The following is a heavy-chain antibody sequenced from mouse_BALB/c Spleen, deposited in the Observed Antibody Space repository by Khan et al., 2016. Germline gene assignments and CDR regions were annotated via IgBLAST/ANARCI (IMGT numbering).Heavy chain of an antibody. CDR3: TRSITTATSYFDY. CDR2: IDPSYGGT. Sequence: VRLQQSGPELEKPGASVKISCKASGYSFTGYNMNWVRQNNGKSLEWIGNIDPSYGGTSYNQKFKGKATLTVDKSSSTAYMQLKSLTSEASAVYYCTRSITTATSYFDYWGQGTTLTVSS. D-gene: IGHD1-2*01. CDR1: GYSFTGYN. J-gene: IGHJ2*01. V-gene: IGHV1-39*01.